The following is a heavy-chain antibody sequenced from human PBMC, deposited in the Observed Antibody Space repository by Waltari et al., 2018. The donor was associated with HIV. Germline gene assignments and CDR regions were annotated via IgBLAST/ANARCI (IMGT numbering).Heavy chain of an antibody. Sequence: HVQLQESGPGLVKPSKTLSLTCTVSGGSISSGTYYWTWIRQPAWKGLEWIGRIDTTGTTNYNPSRKSRVTISVDTSNNQFSLKLTSVTVADTALYYCAREGCSGGSCYRYYYYYYGLDVWGQGTTVTVSS. CDR1: GGSISSGTYY. D-gene: IGHD2-15*01. V-gene: IGHV4-61*02. J-gene: IGHJ6*02. CDR3: AREGCSGGSCYRYYYYYYGLDV. CDR2: IDTTGTT.